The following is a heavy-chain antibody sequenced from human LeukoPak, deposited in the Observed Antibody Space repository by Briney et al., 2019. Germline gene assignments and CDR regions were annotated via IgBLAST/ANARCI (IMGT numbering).Heavy chain of an antibody. CDR1: GYTFINYA. CDR3: ARSLGYSSSYDLWY. J-gene: IGHJ4*02. Sequence: GASVKVSCKASGYTFINYAINWGRQAPGQRLEWVGWINAVNGNTKYSPKFQGRVSITRDTSASTAYMELSSLTSDDTAVYYCARSLGYSSSYDLWYWGQGTPVIVSA. V-gene: IGHV1-3*01. CDR2: INAVNGNT. D-gene: IGHD2-15*01.